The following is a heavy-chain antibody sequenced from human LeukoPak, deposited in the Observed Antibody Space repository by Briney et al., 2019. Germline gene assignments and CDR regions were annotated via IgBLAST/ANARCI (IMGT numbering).Heavy chain of an antibody. CDR3: VRAHYDDLLEY. V-gene: IGHV3-53*01. J-gene: IGHJ4*02. CDR2: IYSGGST. CDR1: GFPVSGHY. Sequence: GGSLTLSCALSGFPVSGHYTNWVRQAPGKGLEWVSVIYSGGSTYHAGSVKGRFTISRDESKNTVYLQMNTLRAEDTAIYYCVRAHYDDLLEYWGQGTLVTVSS. D-gene: IGHD4-17*01.